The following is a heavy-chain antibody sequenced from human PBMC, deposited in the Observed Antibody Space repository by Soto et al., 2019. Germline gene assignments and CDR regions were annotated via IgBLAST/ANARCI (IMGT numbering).Heavy chain of an antibody. CDR2: VIPIFGKA. J-gene: IGHJ6*02. Sequence: QVQLVQSGAGVKKPGSSVKVSCKASGGTFSSYAISWVRQAPGQGLEWMGGVIPIFGKAHYAQKVQGRVTITADESTRTAYMERSSLRSEDTAVYYCASRFPYYFDSSGFATLDVWGPGTMVTVSS. CDR3: ASRFPYYFDSSGFATLDV. V-gene: IGHV1-69*01. CDR1: GGTFSSYA. D-gene: IGHD3-22*01.